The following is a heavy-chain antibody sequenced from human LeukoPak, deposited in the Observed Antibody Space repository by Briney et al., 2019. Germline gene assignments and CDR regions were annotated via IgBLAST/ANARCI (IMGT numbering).Heavy chain of an antibody. CDR3: ARLSGSYSNWFDP. CDR2: IIPIFGTA. V-gene: IGHV1-69*13. J-gene: IGHJ5*02. Sequence: VKVSCKASGGTFGSYAISWVRQAPGQGLEWMGGIIPIFGTANYAQKFQGRVTITTDESTSTAYMELSSLRSEDTAVYYCARLSGSYSNWFDPWGQGTLVTVSS. CDR1: GGTFGSYA. D-gene: IGHD1-26*01.